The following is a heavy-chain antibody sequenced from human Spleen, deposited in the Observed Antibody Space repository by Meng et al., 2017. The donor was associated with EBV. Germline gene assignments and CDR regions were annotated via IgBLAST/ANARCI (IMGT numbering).Heavy chain of an antibody. D-gene: IGHD4-17*01. CDR1: GASISSGAYY. J-gene: IGHJ5*02. V-gene: IGHV4-30-4*01. CDR2: IFYSGST. CDR3: ARATTVPSGDWFDP. Sequence: QVPLQESGPGLVKPSQTLSLPCAVSGASISSGAYYWSWTRQPPGKGPEWIGYIFYSGSTYYNPSLKSRLTMSVDTSKNQFSLKLSSVTATDTAVYYCARATTVPSGDWFDPWGQGTLVTVS.